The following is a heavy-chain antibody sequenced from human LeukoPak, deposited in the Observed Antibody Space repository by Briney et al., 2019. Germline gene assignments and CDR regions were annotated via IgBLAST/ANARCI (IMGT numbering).Heavy chain of an antibody. Sequence: GRSLRLSCAASGFTFSSYGMHWVRQAPGKGLEWVSVIYSGGSIYYADSVKGRFTISRDNSKNTLYLQMNSLRAEDTAVYYCARVRWPKWYFDYWGQGTLVTVSS. CDR1: GFTFSSYG. D-gene: IGHD4-23*01. CDR2: IYSGGSI. CDR3: ARVRWPKWYFDY. J-gene: IGHJ4*02. V-gene: IGHV3-NL1*01.